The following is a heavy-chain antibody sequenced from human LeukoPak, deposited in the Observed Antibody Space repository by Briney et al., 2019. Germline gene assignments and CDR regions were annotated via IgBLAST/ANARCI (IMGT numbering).Heavy chain of an antibody. Sequence: GGSLRLSCAASGFTFSSYAMHWVRQAPGKGLEWVAVISYDGSNKYYVDSVKGRFTISRDNSKNTLYLQMNSLRAEDTAVYYCARESGLKDWGQGTLVTVSS. CDR1: GFTFSSYA. J-gene: IGHJ4*02. V-gene: IGHV3-30-3*01. D-gene: IGHD3-10*01. CDR2: ISYDGSNK. CDR3: ARESGLKD.